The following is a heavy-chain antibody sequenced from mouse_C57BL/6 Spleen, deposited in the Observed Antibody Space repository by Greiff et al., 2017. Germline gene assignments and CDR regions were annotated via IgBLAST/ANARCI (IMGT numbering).Heavy chain of an antibody. CDR1: GYTFTSSW. D-gene: IGHD4-1*02. CDR3: ASTGTHFDY. V-gene: IGHV1-52*01. J-gene: IGHJ2*01. Sequence: QVQLQQPGAELVRPGSPVKLSCKASGYTFTSSWMHWVKLRPIQGLEWIGNIDPSDSETHYNQKFKDKATLTVDKSSSTAYMQLNSLTSEDSAVYYCASTGTHFDYWGQGTTLTVSS. CDR2: IDPSDSET.